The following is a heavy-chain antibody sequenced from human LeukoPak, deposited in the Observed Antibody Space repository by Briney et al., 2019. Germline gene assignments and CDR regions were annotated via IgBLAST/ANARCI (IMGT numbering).Heavy chain of an antibody. V-gene: IGHV3-21*01. CDR2: ISSSSSYI. D-gene: IGHD6-13*01. CDR1: GFTFSSYS. J-gene: IGHJ4*02. Sequence: PGGSLRLSCAASGFTFSSYSMNWVRRAPGKGLEWVSSISSSSSYIYYADSVKGRFTISRDNAKNSLYLQMNSLRAEDTAVYYCARERSSSSWAFDYWGQGTLVTVSS. CDR3: ARERSSSSWAFDY.